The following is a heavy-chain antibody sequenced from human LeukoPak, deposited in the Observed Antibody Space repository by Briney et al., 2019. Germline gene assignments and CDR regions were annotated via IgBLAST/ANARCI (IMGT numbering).Heavy chain of an antibody. D-gene: IGHD5-18*01. J-gene: IGHJ4*02. CDR2: IKQDGSEK. CDR3: ARDHFGYSYGYPSVSFDY. Sequence: GGSLRLSCAASGFTFSSYWMSWVRQAPGKGLEWVANIKQDGSEKYYVDSVKGRFTISRDNAKNSLYLQMNSLRAEDTAVYYCARDHFGYSYGYPSVSFDYWGQGTLVTVSS. V-gene: IGHV3-7*01. CDR1: GFTFSSYW.